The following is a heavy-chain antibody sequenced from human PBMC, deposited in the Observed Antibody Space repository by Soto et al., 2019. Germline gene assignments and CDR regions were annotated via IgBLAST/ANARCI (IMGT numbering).Heavy chain of an antibody. CDR2: INHSGGT. D-gene: IGHD3-10*01. CDR1: VGSFRGYY. V-gene: IGHV4-34*01. J-gene: IGHJ4*02. CDR3: ARLWSSNEGSS. Sequence: SETLSLTCAVHVGSFRGYYWSWIRQPPGKGLEWIGEINHSGGTNYNPSLKSRVSISVDASKNQFSLQLTSVTAADTAVYYCARLWSSNEGSSWGQGTLVTVSS.